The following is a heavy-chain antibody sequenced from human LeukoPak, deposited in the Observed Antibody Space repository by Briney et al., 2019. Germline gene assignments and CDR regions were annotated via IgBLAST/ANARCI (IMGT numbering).Heavy chain of an antibody. J-gene: IGHJ4*02. CDR1: GFTFSSYA. V-gene: IGHV3-23*01. Sequence: PGGSLRLSCAASGFTFSSYAMSWVRQAPGKGLEWVSAISGSGGSTYYADSVRGRFTISRDNSKNTLCLQMNSLRAEDTAIYYCARRVAGTRTDCWGQGTLVTVSS. CDR2: ISGSGGST. CDR3: ARRVAGTRTDC. D-gene: IGHD6-19*01.